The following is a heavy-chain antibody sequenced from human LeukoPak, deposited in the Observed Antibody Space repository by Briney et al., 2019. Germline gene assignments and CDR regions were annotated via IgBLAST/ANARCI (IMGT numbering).Heavy chain of an antibody. CDR1: GYTFTSYD. CDR3: ARSGVEVVPAATLGANWFDP. CDR2: MNPNSGNT. J-gene: IGHJ5*02. V-gene: IGHV1-8*01. Sequence: ASVKVSCKASGYTFTSYDINWVRQATGQGLEWMGWMNPNSGNTGYAQEFQGRVTMTRNTSISTAYMELSSLRSEDTAVYYCARSGVEVVPAATLGANWFDPWGQGTLATVSS. D-gene: IGHD2-2*01.